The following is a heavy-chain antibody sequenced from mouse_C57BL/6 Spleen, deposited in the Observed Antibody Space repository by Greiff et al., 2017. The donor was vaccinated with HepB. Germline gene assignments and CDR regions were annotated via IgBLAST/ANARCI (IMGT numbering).Heavy chain of an antibody. CDR1: GYAFTNYL. J-gene: IGHJ2*01. V-gene: IGHV1-54*01. CDR3: ARRDPYYYGSSYDFDY. Sequence: QVQLQQSGAELVRPGTSVKVSCKASGYAFTNYLIEWVKQRPGQGLEWIGVINPGSGGTNYNEKFKGKATLTADKSSSTAYMQLSSLTSEDSAVYFCARRDPYYYGSSYDFDYWGQGTTLTVSS. CDR2: INPGSGGT. D-gene: IGHD1-1*01.